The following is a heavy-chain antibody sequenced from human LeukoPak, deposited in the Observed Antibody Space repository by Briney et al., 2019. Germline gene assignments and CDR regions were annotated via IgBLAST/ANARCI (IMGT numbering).Heavy chain of an antibody. CDR3: ARGGTYYDFWSGYSPPDY. Sequence: PSETLSLTCTVSGGSISSGDYYWSWIRQPPGKGLEWIGYIYYSGSTYYNPSLKSRVTISVDTSENQFSLKLSSVTAADTAVYYCARGGTYYDFWSGYSPPDYWGQGTLVTVSS. J-gene: IGHJ4*02. CDR2: IYYSGST. D-gene: IGHD3-3*01. CDR1: GGSISSGDYY. V-gene: IGHV4-30-4*08.